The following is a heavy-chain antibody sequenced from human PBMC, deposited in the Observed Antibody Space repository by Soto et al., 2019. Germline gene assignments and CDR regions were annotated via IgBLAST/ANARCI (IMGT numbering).Heavy chain of an antibody. D-gene: IGHD4-17*01. CDR2: ISYDGSNK. J-gene: IGHJ3*02. Sequence: GWSLRLSCAASGFTFSSYAMHWVRQAPGKGLEWVAVISYDGSNKYYADSVKGRFTISRDNSKNTLYLQMNSLRAEDTAVYYCARDPTVDAFDICCQGTMVTGS. CDR1: GFTFSSYA. V-gene: IGHV3-30-3*01. CDR3: ARDPTVDAFDI.